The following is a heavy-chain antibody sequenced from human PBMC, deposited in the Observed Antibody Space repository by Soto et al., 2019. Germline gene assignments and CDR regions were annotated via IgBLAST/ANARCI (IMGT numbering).Heavy chain of an antibody. D-gene: IGHD2-15*01. CDR3: ARDSCNGGTCYYYGMDV. J-gene: IGHJ6*02. Sequence: GASVKVPCKASGYIFTTYAIHWVRLAPGQRLEWMGWINVGRGNTKYSQNFQGRITVTRDTSASTAYMELSSLTSEDTAVYYCARDSCNGGTCYYYGMDVWGQGTTVTVSS. CDR1: GYIFTTYA. V-gene: IGHV1-3*01. CDR2: INVGRGNT.